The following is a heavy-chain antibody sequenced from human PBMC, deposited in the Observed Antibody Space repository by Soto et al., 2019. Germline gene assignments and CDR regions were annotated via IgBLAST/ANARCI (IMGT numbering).Heavy chain of an antibody. J-gene: IGHJ6*02. D-gene: IGHD3-16*01. V-gene: IGHV3-33*01. CDR2: IWSDGSKE. CDR3: ARDQVWPGNGLGV. Sequence: GGSLKPSCAASGFHFIRHGVHWVRQAPGRGLEWVAVIWSDGSKEYYADSVKGRFSISRDNSKNTVSLQMNSLRSEDTAVYYCARDQVWPGNGLGVWGQGTTVTVS. CDR1: GFHFIRHG.